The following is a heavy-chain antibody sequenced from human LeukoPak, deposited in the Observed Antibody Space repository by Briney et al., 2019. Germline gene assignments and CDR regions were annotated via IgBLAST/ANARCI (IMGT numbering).Heavy chain of an antibody. CDR2: IIPILGIA. V-gene: IGHV1-69*04. D-gene: IGHD3-10*01. J-gene: IGHJ4*02. CDR1: GGTFSSYA. Sequence: ASVKVSCKASGGTFSSYAISWVRQAPGQGLEWMGRIIPILGIANYAQKLQGRVTITADKSTSTAYMELSSLRSEDTAVYYCARDHGSAYYRAPRHWGQGTLVTVSS. CDR3: ARDHGSAYYRAPRH.